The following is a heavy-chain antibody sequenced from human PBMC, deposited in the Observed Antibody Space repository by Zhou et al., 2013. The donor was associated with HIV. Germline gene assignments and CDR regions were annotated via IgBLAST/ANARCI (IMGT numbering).Heavy chain of an antibody. D-gene: IGHD2-15*01. Sequence: QVQLVQSGAEVKKPGASLNVSCKTSGYIFNNFYVHWLRQAPGQGLEWMGIINPSGGSTRYAQKFQGRVTMTRDTSTSTVYMELSSLRSEDTAVYYCTRGIVVVVAYDAFDIWGQGTMVTVSS. CDR3: TRGIVVVVAYDAFDI. V-gene: IGHV1-46*02. J-gene: IGHJ3*02. CDR1: GYIFNNFY. CDR2: INPSGGST.